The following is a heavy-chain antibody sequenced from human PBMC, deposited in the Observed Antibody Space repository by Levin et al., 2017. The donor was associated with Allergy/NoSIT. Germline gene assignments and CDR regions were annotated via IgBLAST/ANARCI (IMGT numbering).Heavy chain of an antibody. D-gene: IGHD6-13*01. Sequence: GESLKISCKGSGYSFTSYWIGWVRQMPGKGLEWMGIIYPGDSDTRYSPSFQGQVTISADKSISTAYLQWSSLKASDTAMYYCARQQGLSFYSSSWYSFDYWGQGTLVTVSS. CDR2: IYPGDSDT. V-gene: IGHV5-51*01. J-gene: IGHJ4*02. CDR3: ARQQGLSFYSSSWYSFDY. CDR1: GYSFTSYW.